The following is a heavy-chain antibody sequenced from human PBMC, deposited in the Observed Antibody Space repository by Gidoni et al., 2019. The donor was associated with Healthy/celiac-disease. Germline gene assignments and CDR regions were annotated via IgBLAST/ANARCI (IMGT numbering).Heavy chain of an antibody. CDR1: GGSISSGGYY. D-gene: IGHD3-10*01. CDR2: IYYSGRT. Sequence: QVQLQESGPGLVKPSQTLSLTCTVSGGSISSGGYYWSWIRQHPGKGLEWIGYIYYSGRTYYNPSLKSRVTIAVDTSKNQFVLKLSSLTASDTAVYYCARIRISTVRGVISPIYFDYWGQGTLVTVSS. CDR3: ARIRISTVRGVISPIYFDY. J-gene: IGHJ4*02. V-gene: IGHV4-31*03.